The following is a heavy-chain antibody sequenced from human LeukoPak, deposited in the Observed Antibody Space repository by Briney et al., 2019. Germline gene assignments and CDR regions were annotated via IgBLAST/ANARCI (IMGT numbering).Heavy chain of an antibody. D-gene: IGHD1-26*01. V-gene: IGHV3-21*01. Sequence: GGSLRLSCAASGFTFSSYSINWVRQAPRKGLEWVSSISSSSSYIYYADSVKGRFTISRDNAKNSLYLQTNSLRAEDTAVYYCARAGELLLGVDYGGQGTRVSVS. CDR2: ISSSSSYI. J-gene: IGHJ4*02. CDR3: ARAGELLLGVDY. CDR1: GFTFSSYS.